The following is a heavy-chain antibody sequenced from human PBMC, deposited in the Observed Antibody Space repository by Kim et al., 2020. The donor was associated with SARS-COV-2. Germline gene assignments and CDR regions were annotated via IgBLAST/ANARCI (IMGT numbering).Heavy chain of an antibody. V-gene: IGHV4-34*01. CDR2: INHSGST. CDR1: GGSFSGYY. CDR3: ARGYYGSGRWFDP. Sequence: SETLSLTYAVYGGSFSGYYWSWIRQPPGKGLEWIGEINHSGSTNYNPSLKSRVTISVDTSKNQFSLKLSSVTAADTAVYYCARGYYGSGRWFDPWGQGTLVTVSS. J-gene: IGHJ5*02. D-gene: IGHD3-10*01.